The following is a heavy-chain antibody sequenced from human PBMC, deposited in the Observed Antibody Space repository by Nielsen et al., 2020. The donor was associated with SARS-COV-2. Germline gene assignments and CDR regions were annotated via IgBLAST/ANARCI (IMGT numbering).Heavy chain of an antibody. CDR3: ARESSGYDHYNYGMDV. CDR1: AGSISRGGYY. D-gene: IGHD5-12*01. CDR2: IYFSGRT. J-gene: IGHJ6*02. V-gene: IGHV4-31*03. Sequence: LRLSCTVSAGSISRGGYYWSWIRHHPGKGLEWIGYIYFSGRTCYNPSLKSRVTISVDTSKNQFSLSLRSVTAADTAVYYCARESSGYDHYNYGMDVWGQGTTVTVSS.